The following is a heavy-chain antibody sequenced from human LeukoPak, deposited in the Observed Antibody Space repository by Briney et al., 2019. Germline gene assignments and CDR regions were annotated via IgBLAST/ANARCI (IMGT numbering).Heavy chain of an antibody. D-gene: IGHD3-10*01. V-gene: IGHV6-1*01. Sequence: HSQTLSLTCAISGDSLSSNSAAWNWVRQSPSRGLEWRGRTYYRSKWYNDYAVSVKSRITINPDTSKNQFFLQLNSVTPEDTAVYYCARDFRAFRGVGDYYYYYGMDVWGQGTLVTVSS. CDR1: GDSLSSNSAA. J-gene: IGHJ6*02. CDR2: TYYRSKWYN. CDR3: ARDFRAFRGVGDYYYYYGMDV.